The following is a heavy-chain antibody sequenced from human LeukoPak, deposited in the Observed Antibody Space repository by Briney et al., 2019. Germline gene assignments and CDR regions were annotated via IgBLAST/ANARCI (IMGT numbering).Heavy chain of an antibody. CDR2: LYTGGST. Sequence: GGSLRLSCAASGLNVSSNYMSWVRQAPGKGLEWVSVLYTGGSTYYADSVKGRFTISRDNSKNTLYLQMNSLRAEDTAVYYCARDTGRTFDYWGQGTLVTASS. CDR3: ARDTGRTFDY. V-gene: IGHV3-66*01. J-gene: IGHJ4*02. D-gene: IGHD2-8*02. CDR1: GLNVSSNY.